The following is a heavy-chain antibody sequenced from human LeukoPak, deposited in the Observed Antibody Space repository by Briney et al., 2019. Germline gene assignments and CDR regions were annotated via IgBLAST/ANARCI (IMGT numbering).Heavy chain of an antibody. Sequence: GGSLRPSCVASGFTFSSYAMSWVRETPARGLEWVSSLRGNGGAFYADSVKGRFTLSRDESRNTVYLQLSKLRVEDTAIYYCAKASWVSTADAVLWGQGTVVTVSS. CDR2: LRGNGGA. J-gene: IGHJ4*02. D-gene: IGHD3-16*01. CDR3: AKASWVSTADAVL. V-gene: IGHV3-23*01. CDR1: GFTFSSYA.